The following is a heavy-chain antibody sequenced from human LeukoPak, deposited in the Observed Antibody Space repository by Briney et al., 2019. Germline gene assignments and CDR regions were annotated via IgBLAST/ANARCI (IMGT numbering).Heavy chain of an antibody. J-gene: IGHJ4*02. CDR3: AKGISPSSSWTFDY. V-gene: IGHV3-23*01. Sequence: GGSLRLSCAASGFTFSSYAMNWVRQAPGKGLQWVSALSGSGLSRYYADSVKGRFTISRDNSKNTLYLQMNSLGAEDTAIYYCAKGISPSSSWTFDYWGQGTLVTVSS. CDR2: LSGSGLSR. CDR1: GFTFSSYA. D-gene: IGHD6-13*01.